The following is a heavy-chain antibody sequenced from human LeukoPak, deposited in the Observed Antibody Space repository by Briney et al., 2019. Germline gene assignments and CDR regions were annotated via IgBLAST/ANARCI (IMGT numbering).Heavy chain of an antibody. CDR1: GGSISSYY. J-gene: IGHJ4*02. CDR2: IYYSGIT. Sequence: SETLSLTCTISGGSISSYYWSWIRQPPGEGLEWIGYIYYSGITNYNSSLKSRVTISVDTSKNQFSLRLSSVTAADTAVYYCARSFYSGSGSYAAPFDYWGQGTLVTVSS. CDR3: ARSFYSGSGSYAAPFDY. V-gene: IGHV4-59*01. D-gene: IGHD3-10*01.